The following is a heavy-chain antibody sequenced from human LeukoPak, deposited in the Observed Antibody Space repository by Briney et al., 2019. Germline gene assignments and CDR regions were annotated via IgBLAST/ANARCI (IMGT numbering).Heavy chain of an antibody. CDR1: GVSISSSSYC. CDR3: ARHRVEMATISYFDY. D-gene: IGHD5-24*01. CDR2: FYYSGST. V-gene: IGHV4-39*01. Sequence: SETLSLTCTVSGVSISSSSYCWGWIRQPPGKGLEWIGSFYYSGSTYYNPSLKSRVTKSVDTSKNQFSLKLSSVTAADTAVYYCARHRVEMATISYFDYWGQGTLVTVSS. J-gene: IGHJ4*02.